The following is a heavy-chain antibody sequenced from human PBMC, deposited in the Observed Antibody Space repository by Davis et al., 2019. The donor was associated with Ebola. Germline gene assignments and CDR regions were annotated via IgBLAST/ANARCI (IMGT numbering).Heavy chain of an antibody. CDR2: IPYDGKDI. V-gene: IGHV3-30*04. D-gene: IGHD6-19*01. J-gene: IGHJ4*02. Sequence: GGSLRLSCAASGFIFKTYTMHWVRQAPGKGLEWVAVIPYDGKDISYAESVRGRFTISRDNAKNSLYLQMNSLRAEDTAVYYCAIANRGPVADTGDYWGQGTLVTVSS. CDR1: GFIFKTYT. CDR3: AIANRGPVADTGDY.